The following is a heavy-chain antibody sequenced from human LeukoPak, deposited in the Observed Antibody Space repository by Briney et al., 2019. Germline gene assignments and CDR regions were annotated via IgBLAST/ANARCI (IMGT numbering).Heavy chain of an antibody. D-gene: IGHD2-15*01. Sequence: PSETLSLTCTVSGGXISSYYCSWIRQPPGKGLEWIGYIHYSGSTNYNPSLKSRVTISVDTSKNQFSLNLSSVTAADTAVYYCARRYCSGGSCYSALEYWGQGTLVTVSS. CDR3: ARRYCSGGSCYSALEY. CDR2: IHYSGST. V-gene: IGHV4-59*01. CDR1: GGXISSYY. J-gene: IGHJ4*02.